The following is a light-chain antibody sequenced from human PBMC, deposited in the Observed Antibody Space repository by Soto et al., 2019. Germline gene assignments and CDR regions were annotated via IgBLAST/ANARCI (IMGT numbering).Light chain of an antibody. J-gene: IGKJ2*01. CDR3: MQAAAFPPMYT. Sequence: EIVMTQSPLSLAVTPGEPASISCRSSQSLLHRNGYNSLDWFLQKPGQSPQLVIYLASNRASGVPDRFSGSGSGTDFTLKISRVDAEDVGLFYCMQAAAFPPMYTFGQGTQLEIK. CDR1: QSLLHRNGYNS. CDR2: LAS. V-gene: IGKV2-28*01.